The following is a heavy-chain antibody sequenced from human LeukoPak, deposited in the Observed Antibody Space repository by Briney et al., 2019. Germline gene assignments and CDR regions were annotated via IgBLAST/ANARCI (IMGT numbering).Heavy chain of an antibody. CDR2: IYYSGST. V-gene: IGHV4-39*07. J-gene: IGHJ5*02. Sequence: PSETLSLTCAVSGGSISSNSYYWGWIRQPPGKGLEWIGSIYYSGSTYYNPSLKSRVTISVDTSKNQFSLKLSSVTAADTAVYYCARDTWGYCGGDCYEAWGQGTLVTVSS. CDR3: ARDTWGYCGGDCYEA. CDR1: GGSISSNSYY. D-gene: IGHD2-21*02.